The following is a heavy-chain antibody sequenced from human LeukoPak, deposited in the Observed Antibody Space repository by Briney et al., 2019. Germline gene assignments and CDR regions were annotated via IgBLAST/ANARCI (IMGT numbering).Heavy chain of an antibody. Sequence: GGSLRLSCAASGFTFSSYSMNWVRQAPGKGLEWVSSISSSSSYIYYADSVKGRFTISRDNSKNTLYLQMNSLRAEDTAVYYCAKDFVGAYDFWSGYYYYYYYMDVWGKGTTVTVSS. V-gene: IGHV3-21*01. CDR2: ISSSSSYI. CDR3: AKDFVGAYDFWSGYYYYYYYMDV. J-gene: IGHJ6*03. CDR1: GFTFSSYS. D-gene: IGHD3-3*01.